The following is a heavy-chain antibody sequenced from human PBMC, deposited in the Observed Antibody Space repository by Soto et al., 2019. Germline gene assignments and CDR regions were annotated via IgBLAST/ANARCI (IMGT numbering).Heavy chain of an antibody. D-gene: IGHD3-10*01. J-gene: IGHJ4*02. CDR1: GYTFTSYA. Sequence: GASVKVSCKASGYTFTSYAMHWVRQAPGQRLEWMGCINAGNGNTKYSQKFQGRVTMTRDTSISTAYMELSRLRSDDTAVYYCARGGTMVRGVHFDYWGQGTLVTVSS. CDR3: ARGGTMVRGVHFDY. V-gene: IGHV1-3*01. CDR2: INAGNGNT.